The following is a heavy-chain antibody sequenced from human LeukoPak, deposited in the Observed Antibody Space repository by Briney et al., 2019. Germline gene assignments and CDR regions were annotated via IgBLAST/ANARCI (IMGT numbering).Heavy chain of an antibody. J-gene: IGHJ6*02. D-gene: IGHD3-10*01. Sequence: GGSLRLSCAASGFTLSSYSMNWVRQAPGKGLEWVSSISSSSSYIYYADSVKGRFTISRDNAKNSLYLQMNSLRAEDTAVYYCARSAGDYYGMDVWGQGTKVTVSS. V-gene: IGHV3-21*01. CDR1: GFTLSSYS. CDR2: ISSSSSYI. CDR3: ARSAGDYYGMDV.